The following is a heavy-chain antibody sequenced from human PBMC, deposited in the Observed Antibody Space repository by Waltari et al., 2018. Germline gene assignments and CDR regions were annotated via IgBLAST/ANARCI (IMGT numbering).Heavy chain of an antibody. D-gene: IGHD2-15*01. Sequence: QVQLVQSGAEVKKPGASVMVPCKASGYTFTGYYMHWVRQAPGKGLEGMGRINPNSGGTNYAQKFQGRVTMTRDTSISTAYMELSRLRSDDTAVYYCAREGYCSGGSCYHLVYWGQGTLVTVSS. V-gene: IGHV1-2*06. CDR3: AREGYCSGGSCYHLVY. CDR1: GYTFTGYY. J-gene: IGHJ4*02. CDR2: INPNSGGT.